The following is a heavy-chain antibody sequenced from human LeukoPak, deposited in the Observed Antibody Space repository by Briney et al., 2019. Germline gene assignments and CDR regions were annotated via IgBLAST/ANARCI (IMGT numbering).Heavy chain of an antibody. J-gene: IGHJ4*02. CDR1: GFIFSNYA. Sequence: GGSLRLSCAASGFIFSNYAMQWVRQAPGMGLEWVAFIRYDGGNTYYADSVKGRFTISRDNSKNTLYLQMNSLRAEDTALYYCAKGPLDSWGQGTLVTVSS. CDR3: AKGPLDS. V-gene: IGHV3-30*02. CDR2: IRYDGGNT.